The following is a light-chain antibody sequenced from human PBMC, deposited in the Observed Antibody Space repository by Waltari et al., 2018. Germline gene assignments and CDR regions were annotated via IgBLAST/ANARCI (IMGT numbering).Light chain of an antibody. CDR3: ISYTTRRLWV. V-gene: IGLV2-14*03. CDR2: DVT. Sequence: QSALTQPASVSGSPGQSISISCTGTSSDVGLHNYVSWYQHNPGQAPKLMIYDVTKRPSGVSNRFSGSKSGNTASLTISGLQAEDEADYYCISYTTRRLWVFGGGTQLTVL. CDR1: SSDVGLHNY. J-gene: IGLJ3*02.